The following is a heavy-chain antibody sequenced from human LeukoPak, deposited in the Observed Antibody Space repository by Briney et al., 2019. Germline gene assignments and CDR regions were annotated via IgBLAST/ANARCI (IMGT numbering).Heavy chain of an antibody. V-gene: IGHV4-39*01. J-gene: IGHJ4*02. CDR3: ARFTPMVAFDY. D-gene: IGHD5-18*01. CDR1: GGSISYTTYY. CDR2: FYNSGSS. Sequence: SETLSLTCTVSGGSISYTTYYWGWIRQPPGEGLEWIGSFYNSGSSYYNPSLKSRVTISVDTSKNQFSLKLSSVTAADTAVYYCARFTPMVAFDYWGQGTLVTVSS.